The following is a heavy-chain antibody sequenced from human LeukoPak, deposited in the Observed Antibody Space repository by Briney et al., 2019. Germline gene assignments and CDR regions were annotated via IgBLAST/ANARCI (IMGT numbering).Heavy chain of an antibody. J-gene: IGHJ3*02. V-gene: IGHV3-66*01. CDR2: IYSGGST. CDR1: GFTVSSNY. CDR3: ARDRGLKSSGYSHDAFDI. D-gene: IGHD3-22*01. Sequence: GGSLRLSCAASGFTVSSNYMSWVRQAPGKGLEWVSVIYSGGSTYYADSVKGRFTISRDNSKNTLYLQMNSLRAEDTAVYYCARDRGLKSSGYSHDAFDIWGQGTMVTVSS.